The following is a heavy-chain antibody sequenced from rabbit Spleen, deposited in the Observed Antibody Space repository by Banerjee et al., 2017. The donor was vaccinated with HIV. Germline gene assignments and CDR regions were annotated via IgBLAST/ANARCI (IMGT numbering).Heavy chain of an antibody. J-gene: IGHJ4*01. V-gene: IGHV1S45*01. CDR1: GFSFSNKAV. Sequence: QEQLVESGGGLVQPEGSLKLSCTASGFSFSNKAVMCWVRQAPGKGLEWIACINAVTGKPVYASWAKGRSTISKTSSTTVTLQMTSLPAADTATYFCVRWGTNSHYGVFELWGPGTLVTVS. CDR2: INAVTGKP. CDR3: VRWGTNSHYGVFEL. D-gene: IGHD2-1*01.